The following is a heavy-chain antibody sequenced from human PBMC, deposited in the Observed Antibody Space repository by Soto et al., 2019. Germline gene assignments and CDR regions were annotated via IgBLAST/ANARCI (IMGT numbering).Heavy chain of an antibody. D-gene: IGHD3-10*02. CDR2: TNAGNGNT. J-gene: IGHJ5*02. Sequence: ASGKVSCKASGNTFNGNAIHWGRQAPGQRPEWLGWTNAGNGNTYYSEKFEGRVTFTRDTAATTVNMELTSLTSEDTAIYYCGRDQSGIGYYVDWFDPWGQGTLVTVSS. V-gene: IGHV1-3*01. CDR3: GRDQSGIGYYVDWFDP. CDR1: GNTFNGNA.